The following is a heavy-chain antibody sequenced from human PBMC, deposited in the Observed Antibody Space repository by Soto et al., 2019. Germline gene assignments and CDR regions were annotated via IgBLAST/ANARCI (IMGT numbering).Heavy chain of an antibody. CDR3: ARDGGSSTAYFDY. J-gene: IGHJ4*02. CDR1: GFTFSSYA. CDR2: ISYDGSNK. V-gene: IGHV3-30-3*01. D-gene: IGHD2-2*01. Sequence: QVQLVESGGGVVQPGRSLRLSCAASGFTFSSYAMHWVRQAPGKGLEWVAAISYDGSNKYYADSVKGRFTISRDNSKNTLYLQMNSLRAEDTAVYYCARDGGSSTAYFDYWGQGTLVTVSS.